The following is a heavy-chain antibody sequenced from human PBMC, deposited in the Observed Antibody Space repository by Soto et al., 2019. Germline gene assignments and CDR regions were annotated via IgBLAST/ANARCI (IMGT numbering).Heavy chain of an antibody. CDR3: SRAAGYGNYYDGMYF. CDR2: IYPGDSDT. Sequence: GESLKISCKGSGYSFTSYWIGWVRQMPGKGLEWMGIIYPGDSDTRYSPSFQGQVTISADKSISTAYLQWSSLKASDTAMYYCSRAAGYGNYYDGMYFWGQRTTVTVSS. V-gene: IGHV5-51*01. CDR1: GYSFTSYW. J-gene: IGHJ6*01. D-gene: IGHD2-15*01.